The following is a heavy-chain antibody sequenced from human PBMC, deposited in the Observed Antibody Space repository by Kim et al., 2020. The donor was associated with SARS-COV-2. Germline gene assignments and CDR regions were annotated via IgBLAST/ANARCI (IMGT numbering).Heavy chain of an antibody. D-gene: IGHD6-19*01. CDR3: ARDTSVAVAVTHYYYYMDV. CDR1: GCSVSSGSYY. Sequence: SETLSLTCTVSGCSVSSGSYYWSWIRQPPGKGLEWIGYIYYSGSTNYNPSLKSRVTISVDTSKNQFSLKLSSVTAADTAVYYCARDTSVAVAVTHYYYYMDVWGKGTTVTVSS. CDR2: IYYSGST. J-gene: IGHJ6*03. V-gene: IGHV4-61*01.